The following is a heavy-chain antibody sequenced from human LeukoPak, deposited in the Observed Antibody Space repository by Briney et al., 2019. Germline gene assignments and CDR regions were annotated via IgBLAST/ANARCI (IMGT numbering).Heavy chain of an antibody. CDR1: GFTVSSNY. CDR3: ARVVSNYYWYFDL. J-gene: IGHJ2*01. Sequence: GGSLRLSCAASGFTVSSNYMSWVRQAPGKGLEWVSVFYSGGSTYYADSVKGRFTISRDNSKNTLYLQMNSLRAEDTAVYYCARVVSNYYWYFDLWGRGTLVSVSS. V-gene: IGHV3-53*01. D-gene: IGHD4-11*01. CDR2: FYSGGST.